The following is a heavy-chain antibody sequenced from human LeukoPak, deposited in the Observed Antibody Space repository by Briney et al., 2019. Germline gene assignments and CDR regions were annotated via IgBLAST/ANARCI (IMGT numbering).Heavy chain of an antibody. CDR3: ARVKGGSGWYFDY. D-gene: IGHD6-19*01. CDR2: IYYSGSA. V-gene: IGHV4-31*03. J-gene: IGHJ4*02. CDR1: GGSISSGGYY. Sequence: PSQTLSLTCTVSGGSISSGGYYWSSIRQHPGRGLEWIGYIYYSGSAYYNPSLKSRVTISVDTSKNQFSLKLSSVTAADTAVYHCARVKGGSGWYFDYWGQGTLVTVSS.